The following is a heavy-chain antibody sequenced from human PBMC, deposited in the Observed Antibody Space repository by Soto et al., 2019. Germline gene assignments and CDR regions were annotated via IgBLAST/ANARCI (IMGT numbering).Heavy chain of an antibody. CDR1: GGSISTINC. V-gene: IGHV4-4*02. CDR3: ARVSSSSAFGMDV. D-gene: IGHD6-6*01. Sequence: SETLSLTCAVSGGSISTINCWTWVRQPPGKGLDWIGEIYQTVSTSYNPSLESRVTISIDKSKNQFSLKLRSVTAADTAVYYCARVSSSSAFGMDVFGRRTTLTLSS. J-gene: IGHJ6*02. CDR2: IYQTVST.